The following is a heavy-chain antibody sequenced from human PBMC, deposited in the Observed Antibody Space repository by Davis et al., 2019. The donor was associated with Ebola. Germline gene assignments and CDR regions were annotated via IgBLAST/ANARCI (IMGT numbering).Heavy chain of an antibody. J-gene: IGHJ6*04. CDR1: GGSIISSSSY. Sequence: SETLSLTCTVSGGSIISSSSYWGWIRQPPRKGLEWIGSIYYSGITYYNPSLKSRVTISVDTSKNQFSLKLRSVTAADTAVYYCARGLGDMVRGVITLYYYYGMDVWGKGTTVTVSS. CDR3: ARGLGDMVRGVITLYYYYGMDV. CDR2: IYYSGIT. V-gene: IGHV4-39*01. D-gene: IGHD3-10*01.